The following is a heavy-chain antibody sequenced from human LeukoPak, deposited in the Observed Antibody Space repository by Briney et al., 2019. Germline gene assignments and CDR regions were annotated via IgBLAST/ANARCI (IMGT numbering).Heavy chain of an antibody. J-gene: IGHJ4*02. Sequence: SETLSLTCTVSGVSTTNGIYYWAWIRQPPGKGLEWIGSVHNVGSTYYNLSLRSRVTMSIDTSKNQFSLRLNSVTAADTAVYYCARHAEYNSGWHFYLDHWGQGVLVTVSS. CDR3: ARHAEYNSGWHFYLDH. V-gene: IGHV4-39*01. CDR1: GVSTTNGIYY. CDR2: VHNVGST. D-gene: IGHD6-19*01.